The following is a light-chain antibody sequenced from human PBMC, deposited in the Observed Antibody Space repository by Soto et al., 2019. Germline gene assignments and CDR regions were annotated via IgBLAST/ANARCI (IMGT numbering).Light chain of an antibody. CDR2: AAS. Sequence: DIQMTQSPSSVSASVGDRVTITCRASQGINNWLAWYQQKPGKAPKLLIYAASTLQSGVPSRFSGSGSGTDFTLTISCLQSEDFATYYCQQSYSTLTFGGGTKVDI. J-gene: IGKJ4*01. V-gene: IGKV1-12*01. CDR1: QGINNW. CDR3: QQSYSTLT.